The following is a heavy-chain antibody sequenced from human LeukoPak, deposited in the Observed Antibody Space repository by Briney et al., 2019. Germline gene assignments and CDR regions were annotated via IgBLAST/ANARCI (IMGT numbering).Heavy chain of an antibody. D-gene: IGHD3-10*01. J-gene: IGHJ4*02. CDR2: ISGSGGST. V-gene: IGHV3-23*01. CDR1: GFTVSSNY. CDR3: AKAGGVITTDSFDY. Sequence: GGSLRLSCAASGFTVSSNYMSWVRQAPGKGLEWVSAISGSGGSTYYADSVKGRFTISRDNSKNTLYLQMNSLRAEDTAVYYCAKAGGVITTDSFDYWGQGTLVTVSS.